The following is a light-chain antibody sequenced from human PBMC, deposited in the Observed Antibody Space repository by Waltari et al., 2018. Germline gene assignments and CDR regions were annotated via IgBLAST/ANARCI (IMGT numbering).Light chain of an antibody. CDR2: DAS. CDR1: QSISAW. CDR3: HQYTNFPLT. V-gene: IGKV1-5*01. Sequence: DIQMTQSPSTLSASVGDRVTITCRASQSISAWLAWCQLRPGKAPKLLISDASILERGVPSRFSGSGSGTEFTLTINSLQPDDFATYYCHQYTNFPLTFGGGTTVEIK. J-gene: IGKJ4*01.